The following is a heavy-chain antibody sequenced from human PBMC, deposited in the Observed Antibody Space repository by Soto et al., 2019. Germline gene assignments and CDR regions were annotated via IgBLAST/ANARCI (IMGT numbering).Heavy chain of an antibody. CDR2: IYYSGST. CDR3: ARGGGWELLRYYYYGMDV. CDR1: GGSISSYY. V-gene: IGHV4-59*01. D-gene: IGHD1-26*01. J-gene: IGHJ6*02. Sequence: PSATLSLTCTVSGGSISSYYWSWIRQPPGKGLEWIGYIYYSGSTNYNPSLKSRVTISVDTSKNQFSLKLSSVTAADTAVYYCARGGGWELLRYYYYGMDVWGQGTTVTVSS.